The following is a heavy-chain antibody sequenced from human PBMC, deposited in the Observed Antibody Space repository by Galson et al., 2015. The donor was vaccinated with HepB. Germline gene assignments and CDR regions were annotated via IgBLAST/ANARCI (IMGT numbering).Heavy chain of an antibody. J-gene: IGHJ6*02. CDR2: ISRDGGNS. D-gene: IGHD3-3*01. CDR1: GFTFDGYA. V-gene: IGHV3-43D*03. Sequence: SLRLSCAASGFTFDGYALHWVRQAPGKRLEWVSLISRDGGNSYYADSVKGRFTISRDNSKNSLYLQMNSLRADDTALYYCAKDKYVRITILTGGMDVWGQGTTVTVSS. CDR3: AKDKYVRITILTGGMDV.